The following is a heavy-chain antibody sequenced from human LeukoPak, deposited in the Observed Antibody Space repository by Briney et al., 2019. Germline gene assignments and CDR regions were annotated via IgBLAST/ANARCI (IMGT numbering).Heavy chain of an antibody. CDR2: MNPNSGNT. Sequence: ASVKVSCKASGYTFTSYDINWVRQATGQGLEWMGWMNPNSGNTGYAQKFQGRVTITRNTSISTAYMELSSLRSEGTAVCYCARGQFGYYYDSSGYLNFDYWGQGTLVTVSS. CDR1: GYTFTSYD. CDR3: ARGQFGYYYDSSGYLNFDY. D-gene: IGHD3-22*01. V-gene: IGHV1-8*03. J-gene: IGHJ4*02.